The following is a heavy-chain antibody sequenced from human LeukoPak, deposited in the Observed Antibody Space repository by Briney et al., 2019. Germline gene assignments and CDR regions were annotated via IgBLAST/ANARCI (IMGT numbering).Heavy chain of an antibody. CDR2: INHSGST. CDR1: GGSFSGYY. Sequence: SETLSLTCAVYGGSFSGYYWSWIRQPPGKGLEWIGEINHSGSTNYNPSLKSRVTISVDTSKNQFSLKLSSVTAADTAVYYCARRFDYWGQGTLVTVSS. J-gene: IGHJ4*02. CDR3: ARRFDY. V-gene: IGHV4-34*01.